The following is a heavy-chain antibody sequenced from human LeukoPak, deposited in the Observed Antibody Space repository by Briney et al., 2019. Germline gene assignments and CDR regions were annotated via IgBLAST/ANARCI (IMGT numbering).Heavy chain of an antibody. V-gene: IGHV1-2*02. J-gene: IGHJ3*02. Sequence: ASVKVSCKASGYTFTGYYIHWVRQAPGQGLEWMGWIYPYSGDTNYAQNFQGRVTMTRDTSISTAYMELSSLRSEDTAVYYCAREQIGAFDIWGQGTMVTVSS. CDR2: IYPYSGDT. CDR3: AREQIGAFDI. CDR1: GYTFTGYY.